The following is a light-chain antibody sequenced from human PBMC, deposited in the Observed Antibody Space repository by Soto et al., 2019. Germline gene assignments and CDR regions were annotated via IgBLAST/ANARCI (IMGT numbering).Light chain of an antibody. CDR1: QDINNY. V-gene: IGKV1-33*01. CDR2: DAS. J-gene: IGKJ5*01. CDR3: QQYDSLPIT. Sequence: DIQMTQSPSSLSASLGDRVTITCQASQDINNYLNWFQQKPGKAPKFLIYDASNLETGVPSMFSGSGSGTDFTFTISSLQPEDIGTYYCQQYDSLPITFGQGTRLEIK.